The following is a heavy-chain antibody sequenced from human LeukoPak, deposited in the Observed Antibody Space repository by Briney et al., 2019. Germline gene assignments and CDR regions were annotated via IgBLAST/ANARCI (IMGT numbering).Heavy chain of an antibody. V-gene: IGHV3-30-3*01. Sequence: GGSLRLSCVASGFTFNSFAMHWVRQAPGKGLEWVAVISYDGSKRYYADSGKGRFTISRDNSKNATYLEMNSMRVEDTAIYYCTRDHYPGIARGGACNFWGQGTMVTVSS. CDR1: GFTFNSFA. J-gene: IGHJ3*01. CDR3: TRDHYPGIARGGACNF. CDR2: ISYDGSKR. D-gene: IGHD2/OR15-2a*01.